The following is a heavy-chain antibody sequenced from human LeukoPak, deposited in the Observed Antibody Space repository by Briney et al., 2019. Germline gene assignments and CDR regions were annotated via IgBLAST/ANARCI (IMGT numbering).Heavy chain of an antibody. J-gene: IGHJ4*02. CDR2: ISYDGSNK. V-gene: IGHV3-30*18. Sequence: GRSLRLSCAASGFTFSSYGMHWVRQVPGKGLEWVAVISYDGSNKYYEDSVKGRFTISRDNSKNTLYLQMNSLRAEDTAVYYCAKGDILWFGELLDYWGQGTLVTVSS. CDR1: GFTFSSYG. CDR3: AKGDILWFGELLDY. D-gene: IGHD3-10*01.